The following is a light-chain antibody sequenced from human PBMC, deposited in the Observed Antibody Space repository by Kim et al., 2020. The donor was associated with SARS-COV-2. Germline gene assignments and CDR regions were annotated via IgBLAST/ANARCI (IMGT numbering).Light chain of an antibody. CDR3: QYYGRSPT. J-gene: IGKJ2*01. Sequence: PGERTTLSCRASQSVSSSYLAWYQHKPGQTPKLLIYGASSRATGIPDRFSGSGSGTDFTLIISRLEPEDFAVYYCQYYGRSPTFGQGTKLEI. CDR2: GAS. CDR1: QSVSSSY. V-gene: IGKV3-20*01.